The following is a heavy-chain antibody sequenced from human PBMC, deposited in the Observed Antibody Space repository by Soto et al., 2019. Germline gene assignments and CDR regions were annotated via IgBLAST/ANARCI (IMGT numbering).Heavy chain of an antibody. CDR3: ATVGITMVRGVIQWYYGMDV. J-gene: IGHJ6*02. V-gene: IGHV1-24*01. CDR2: FDPEDGKT. CDR1: GYTLTELS. Sequence: ASVKVSCKVSGYTLTELSMHWVRQAPGKGLEWMGGFDPEDGKTIYAQKFQGRVTMTEDTSTDTAYMELSSLRSEDTAVYYCATVGITMVRGVIQWYYGMDVWGQGTTVTVSS. D-gene: IGHD3-10*01.